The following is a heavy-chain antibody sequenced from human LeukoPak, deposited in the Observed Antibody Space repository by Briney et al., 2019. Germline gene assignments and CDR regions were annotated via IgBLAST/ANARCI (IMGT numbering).Heavy chain of an antibody. CDR2: INPNSGGT. D-gene: IGHD2-2*01. V-gene: IGHV1-2*02. Sequence: ASVRVSCKASGYTFTGYYMHWVRQAPGQGLEWMGWINPNSGGTNYAQKFQGRVTMTRDTSISTAYMELSRLRSDDTAVYYCARYFVVVPAARSPPYYYGMDVWGQGTTVTVSS. CDR3: ARYFVVVPAARSPPYYYGMDV. J-gene: IGHJ6*02. CDR1: GYTFTGYY.